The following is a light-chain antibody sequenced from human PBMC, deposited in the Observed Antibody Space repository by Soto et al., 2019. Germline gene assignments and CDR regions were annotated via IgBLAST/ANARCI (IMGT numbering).Light chain of an antibody. V-gene: IGKV1-39*01. Sequence: DIQMTQSPSSLSASVGDRVTITCRASQSISSYLNWYQQKPGKAPKLLIYAASSLQSGVPSRFSGSGSGTDFTLTISILQPEDFATYYCQQSYSTPLTFGGGTKVYIK. CDR2: AAS. CDR1: QSISSY. J-gene: IGKJ4*01. CDR3: QQSYSTPLT.